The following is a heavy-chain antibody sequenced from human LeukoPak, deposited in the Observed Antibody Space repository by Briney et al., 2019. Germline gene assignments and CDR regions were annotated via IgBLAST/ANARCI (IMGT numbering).Heavy chain of an antibody. D-gene: IGHD1-26*01. Sequence: HPGGSLRLSCAASGFTFRSYGMLWVRQAPGKGLEWVAVIWFDGSNKYYADSVKGRFTISRDNSKNTLYLQMNSLRAEGTAVYYCARGSTVGARGVGDYWGQGTLVTVSS. CDR1: GFTFRSYG. CDR3: ARGSTVGARGVGDY. CDR2: IWFDGSNK. J-gene: IGHJ4*02. V-gene: IGHV3-33*01.